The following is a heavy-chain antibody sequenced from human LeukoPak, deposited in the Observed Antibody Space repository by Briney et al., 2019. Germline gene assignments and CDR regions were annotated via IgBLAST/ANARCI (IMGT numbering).Heavy chain of an antibody. Sequence: SETLSLTCAVYGGSFSGYHWSWIRQPPGKGLEWIGEINHSGSTNYNPSLKSRVTISVDTSKNQFSLKLSSVTAADAAVYYCASRPRGSFDYWGQGTLVTVSS. V-gene: IGHV4-34*01. CDR3: ASRPRGSFDY. CDR1: GGSFSGYH. J-gene: IGHJ4*02. CDR2: INHSGST.